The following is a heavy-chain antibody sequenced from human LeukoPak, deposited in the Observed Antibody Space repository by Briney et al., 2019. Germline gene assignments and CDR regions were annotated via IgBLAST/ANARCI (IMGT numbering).Heavy chain of an antibody. CDR2: INPNSGGT. D-gene: IGHD5-24*01. Sequence: ASVKVSFKSSGYTFTVYYMHWVRQAPGQGLEWMGRINPNSGGTNYAQKFQGRVTMTRDTSISTAYMELSRLRSDDTAVYYCAREFRDGYNYQVFNYWGQGTLVTVSS. J-gene: IGHJ4*02. CDR3: AREFRDGYNYQVFNY. CDR1: GYTFTVYY. V-gene: IGHV1-2*06.